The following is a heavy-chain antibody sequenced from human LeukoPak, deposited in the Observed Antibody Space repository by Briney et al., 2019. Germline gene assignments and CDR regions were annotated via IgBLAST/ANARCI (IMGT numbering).Heavy chain of an antibody. CDR2: IHHSGTTT. D-gene: IGHD4-17*01. J-gene: IGHJ4*02. CDR1: GYSISSGYY. CDR3: ARNGAYCLNY. Sequence: SETLSLTCTVSGYSISSGYYWGWIRQPPGKGLEWIGEIHHSGTTTNYNPSLKSRATISIDESKNQFSLNLNSVTAADTAVYYCARNGAYCLNYWGQGTLVTVSS. V-gene: IGHV4-38-2*02.